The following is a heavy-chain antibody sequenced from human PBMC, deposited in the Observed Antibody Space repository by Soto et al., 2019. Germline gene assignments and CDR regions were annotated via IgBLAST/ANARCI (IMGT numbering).Heavy chain of an antibody. CDR2: IYPGDSDT. CDR1: GYSFTSYW. D-gene: IGHD5-12*01. CDR3: AREYSGYDYYYGMDV. V-gene: IGHV5-51*01. J-gene: IGHJ6*04. Sequence: PGESLKISCKGSGYSFTSYWIGWVRQMPGKGLEWMGIIYPGDSDTRYSPSFQGQVTISADKSISTAYLQWSSLKASDTAMYYCAREYSGYDYYYGMDVWGKGTTVTVSS.